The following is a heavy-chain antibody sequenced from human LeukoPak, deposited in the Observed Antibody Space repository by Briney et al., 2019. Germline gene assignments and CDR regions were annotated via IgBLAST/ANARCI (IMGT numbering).Heavy chain of an antibody. CDR1: GRSVSRYY. CDR3: ARVYGGNSEGLDAFDI. Sequence: SETLSLTCTVSGRSVSRYYWSWIRQPPGKGLEWIGYIYYSGSTNYNPSLKSRVTISVDTSKNQFSLKLSSVTAADTAVYYWARVYGGNSEGLDAFDIWGQGTMVTVSS. D-gene: IGHD4-23*01. J-gene: IGHJ3*02. V-gene: IGHV4-59*02. CDR2: IYYSGST.